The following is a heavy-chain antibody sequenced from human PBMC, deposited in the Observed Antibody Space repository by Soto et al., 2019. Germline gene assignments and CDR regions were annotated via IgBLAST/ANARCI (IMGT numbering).Heavy chain of an antibody. Sequence: QVQLQESGPGLVKPSQTLSLTCTVSGGSISSGGYYWSWIRQHPGKGLEWIGYIYYSGSTYHNPSLKSRVTISVDTSKNQFSLKLSSVTAADTAVYYCAIKQWPVRRDWFDPWGQGTLVTVSS. CDR1: GGSISSGGYY. CDR2: IYYSGST. J-gene: IGHJ5*02. D-gene: IGHD6-19*01. V-gene: IGHV4-31*03. CDR3: AIKQWPVRRDWFDP.